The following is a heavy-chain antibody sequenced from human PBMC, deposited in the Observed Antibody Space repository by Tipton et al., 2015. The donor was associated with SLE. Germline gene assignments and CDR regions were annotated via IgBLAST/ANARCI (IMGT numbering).Heavy chain of an antibody. CDR1: GGSFSGYY. Sequence: GLVKPSETLSLTCAVYGGSFSGYYWSWIRQPPGKGLEWIGYISYGGGTNYNPSLKSRVTMSVDTAKNQFSLKLTSVTAADTAVYYCARGMLTWRGAIVGVDVWGQGTTVTVAS. J-gene: IGHJ6*02. V-gene: IGHV4-59*08. CDR3: ARGMLTWRGAIVGVDV. D-gene: IGHD3-10*02. CDR2: ISYGGGT.